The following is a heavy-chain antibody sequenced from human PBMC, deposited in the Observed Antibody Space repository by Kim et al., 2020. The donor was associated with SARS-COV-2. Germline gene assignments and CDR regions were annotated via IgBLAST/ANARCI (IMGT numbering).Heavy chain of an antibody. V-gene: IGHV3-15*01. CDR2: ILSKTDGGTT. J-gene: IGHJ4*02. Sequence: GGSLRLSCTASGFTFSDAWMSWVRQAPGKGLEWVGRILSKTDGGTTDYTAPVKDRFTTSRDDSKNTLFLQMNSLQTEDTALYYCTTYKASPIAWTALVDYWGQGTLVTVSS. CDR1: GFTFSDAW. D-gene: IGHD2-21*02. CDR3: TTYKASPIAWTALVDY.